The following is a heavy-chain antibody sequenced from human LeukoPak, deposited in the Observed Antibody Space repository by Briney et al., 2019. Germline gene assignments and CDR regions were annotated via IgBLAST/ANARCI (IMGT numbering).Heavy chain of an antibody. Sequence: GGSLRLSCAASGFTFDDYAMHWVRQAPGKGLEWVSGISWNSGSVGYADSVKGRFTISRDNAKNSLYLQMNSLRAEDTALYYCAKCNYDILTGYADYWGQGTLVTVSS. D-gene: IGHD3-9*01. V-gene: IGHV3-9*01. CDR3: AKCNYDILTGYADY. J-gene: IGHJ4*02. CDR1: GFTFDDYA. CDR2: ISWNSGSV.